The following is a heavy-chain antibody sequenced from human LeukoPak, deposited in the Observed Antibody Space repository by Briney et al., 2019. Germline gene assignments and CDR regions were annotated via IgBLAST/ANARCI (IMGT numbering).Heavy chain of an antibody. CDR3: ARVVSSSSWYVEGEFDY. CDR1: GGSISSSSYY. D-gene: IGHD6-13*01. Sequence: SETLSLTCTVSGGSISSSSYYWGWIRQPPGKGLEWIGSIYYSGSTYYNPSLKSRVTISVDTSKNQFSLKLSSVTAADTAVYYCARVVSSSSWYVEGEFDYWGQGTLVTVSS. V-gene: IGHV4-39*07. J-gene: IGHJ4*02. CDR2: IYYSGST.